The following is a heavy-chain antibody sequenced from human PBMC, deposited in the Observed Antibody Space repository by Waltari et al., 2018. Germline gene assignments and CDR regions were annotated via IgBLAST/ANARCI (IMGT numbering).Heavy chain of an antibody. CDR1: GYTFIGYY. CDR3: TRDSPSNTRLGWLDP. CDR2: INPKNGGT. Sequence: QVQLVQSGAEMRKPGASVKVSCKASGYTFIGYYIHWVRQAPGQGLELVGWINPKNGGTKYAQKFQGRVTMTRDTSINTVYMEISRLKFDDTAVYYCTRDSPSNTRLGWLDPWGQGTLVTVSS. D-gene: IGHD4-4*01. J-gene: IGHJ5*02. V-gene: IGHV1-2*02.